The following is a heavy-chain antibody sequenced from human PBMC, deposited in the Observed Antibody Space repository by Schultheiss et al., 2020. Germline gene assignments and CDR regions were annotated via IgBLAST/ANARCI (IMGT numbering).Heavy chain of an antibody. CDR1: GFTFSSYA. CDR2: ISGSGGST. J-gene: IGHJ4*01. D-gene: IGHD3-10*02. V-gene: IGHV3-23*01. Sequence: GGSLRLSCAASGFTFSSYAMSWVRQAPGKGLEWVSAISGSGGSTYYADSVKGRFTISRDNSKNTLYLQMNSLRAEDTAVYYCAKDRGGVYTKYGVGGREYWGHGTLVTVSS. CDR3: AKDRGGVYTKYGVGGREY.